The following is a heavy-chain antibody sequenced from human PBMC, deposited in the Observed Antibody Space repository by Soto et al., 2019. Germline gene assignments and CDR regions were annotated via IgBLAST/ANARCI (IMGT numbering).Heavy chain of an antibody. D-gene: IGHD6-19*01. CDR3: ATSPPNVGYISGSIKKSDWFDP. V-gene: IGHV3-23*01. J-gene: IGHJ5*02. CDR1: GFTFSSYA. CDR2: ISGSGGST. Sequence: PGGSPRLSCAASGFTFSSYAMSWVRQAPGKGLEWVSAISGSGGSTYYADSVKGRFTISRDNSKNTLYLQMNSLRAEDTAVYYCATSPPNVGYISGSIKKSDWFDPWGQGTLVTVSS.